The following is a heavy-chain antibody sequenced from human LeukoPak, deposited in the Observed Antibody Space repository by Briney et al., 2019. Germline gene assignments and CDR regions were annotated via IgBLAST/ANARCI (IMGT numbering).Heavy chain of an antibody. J-gene: IGHJ1*01. D-gene: IGHD3-22*01. CDR3: ARDGYYYDSSGYSRYFQH. Sequence: SETLSLTCAVYGGSFSGYYWSWIRQPPGKGLEWIGDINHSGSTNSNPSLKSRVTISVDTSKNQFSLKLSSVTAADTAVYYCARDGYYYDSSGYSRYFQHWGQGTLVTVSS. CDR1: GGSFSGYY. CDR2: INHSGST. V-gene: IGHV4-34*09.